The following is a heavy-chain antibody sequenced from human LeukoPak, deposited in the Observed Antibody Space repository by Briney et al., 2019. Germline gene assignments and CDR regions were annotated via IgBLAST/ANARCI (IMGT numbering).Heavy chain of an antibody. V-gene: IGHV4-34*01. CDR2: INHSGST. CDR1: GGSLSGYY. J-gene: IGHJ4*02. CDR3: ARGRNIVATTTSPYDY. Sequence: PSETLSLTCAVYGGSLSGYYWSWIRQPPGKGLXXXGEINHSGSTNYNPSLKSRVTISVDTSKNQFSLKLSSVTAADTAVYYCARGRNIVATTTSPYDYWGQGTLVTVSS. D-gene: IGHD5-12*01.